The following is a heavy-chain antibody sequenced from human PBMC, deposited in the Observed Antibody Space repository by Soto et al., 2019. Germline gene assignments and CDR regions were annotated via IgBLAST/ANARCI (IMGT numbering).Heavy chain of an antibody. D-gene: IGHD6-19*01. CDR1: GFPFSAYG. Sequence: QVQLGDFGGGVVQLGGSLRPSCAASGFPFSAYGMHWVRKAPGKGLEWVAVIWYDGSNKYYADSVKGRFTISRDNSKNTLYLQMNSLRAEDTAVYYCARDSQWPDYWGQGTLVTVSS. CDR2: IWYDGSNK. CDR3: ARDSQWPDY. V-gene: IGHV3-33*01. J-gene: IGHJ4*02.